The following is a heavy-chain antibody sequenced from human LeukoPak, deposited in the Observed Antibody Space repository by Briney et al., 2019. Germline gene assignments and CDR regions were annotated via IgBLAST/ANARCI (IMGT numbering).Heavy chain of an antibody. CDR3: AREFGIAARRRGSWFDP. D-gene: IGHD6-6*01. CDR2: INPNSGGT. V-gene: IGHV1-2*02. J-gene: IGHJ5*02. Sequence: AASVKVSCKASGYTFTGYYMHWVRQAPGQGLEWMGWINPNSGGTNYAQKLQGRVTMTRDTSISTAYMELSRLRSDDTAVYYCAREFGIAARRRGSWFDPWGQGTLVTVSS. CDR1: GYTFTGYY.